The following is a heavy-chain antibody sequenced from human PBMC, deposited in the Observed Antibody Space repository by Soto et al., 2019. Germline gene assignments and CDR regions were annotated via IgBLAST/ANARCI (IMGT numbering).Heavy chain of an antibody. D-gene: IGHD6-13*01. V-gene: IGHV3-23*01. Sequence: EVQLLESGGGLVQPGGSLRLSCAASGFTFSSYAMRWVRQAPGKGLEWVSAISGSGGSTYYADSVKGRFTISRDNSKTRLYLQMNSLRAEDTAVYYCARRGPGTYFAYWGQGTLVTVSS. CDR1: GFTFSSYA. CDR2: ISGSGGST. J-gene: IGHJ4*02. CDR3: ARRGPGTYFAY.